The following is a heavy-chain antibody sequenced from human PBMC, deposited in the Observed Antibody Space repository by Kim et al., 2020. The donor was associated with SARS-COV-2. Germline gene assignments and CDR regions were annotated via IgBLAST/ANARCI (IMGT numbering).Heavy chain of an antibody. J-gene: IGHJ4*02. CDR2: IYSGGST. CDR3: ARTVLPGIAVAGQVPYYFDY. CDR1: GFTVSSNY. V-gene: IGHV3-53*01. Sequence: GGSLRLSCAASGFTVSSNYMSWVRQAPGKGLEWVSVIYSGGSTYYADSVKGRFTISRDNSKNTLYLQMNSLRAEDTAVYYCARTVLPGIAVAGQVPYYFDYWGQGTLVTVSS. D-gene: IGHD6-19*01.